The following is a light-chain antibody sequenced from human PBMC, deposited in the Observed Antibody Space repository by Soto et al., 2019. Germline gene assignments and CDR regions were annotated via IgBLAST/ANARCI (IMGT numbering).Light chain of an antibody. Sequence: EIVLTQSPATLSLSPGERATLSCRASQSVSSYLAWYQQKPGQAPRLLIYDASNRATGIPARFSGSGSGTDFTLTISSLEPEDFAVYYCQQRSNWPLPFGGGTNVAI. CDR3: QQRSNWPLP. V-gene: IGKV3-11*01. CDR1: QSVSSY. CDR2: DAS. J-gene: IGKJ4*01.